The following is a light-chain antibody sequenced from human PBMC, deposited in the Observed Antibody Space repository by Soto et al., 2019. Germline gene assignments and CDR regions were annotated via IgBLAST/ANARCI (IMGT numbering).Light chain of an antibody. Sequence: DIQMTQSPSSLSVSVGGRVTITCRASQDIGTSLDWFQQKPGTAPKRLIYTISELQSGVPSRFSGGGSGTEFTLTISSLQPEDSATYYCLQHYAFPFTFGPGTKVHV. V-gene: IGKV1-17*01. CDR3: LQHYAFPFT. CDR2: TIS. CDR1: QDIGTS. J-gene: IGKJ3*01.